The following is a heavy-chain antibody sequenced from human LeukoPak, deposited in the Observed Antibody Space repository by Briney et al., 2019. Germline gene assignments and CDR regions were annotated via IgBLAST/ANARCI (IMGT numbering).Heavy chain of an antibody. CDR3: ARELSVIGAFDI. CDR2: IHYSGST. CDR1: GGSISSGGYY. J-gene: IGHJ3*02. Sequence: SETLSLTCTVSGGSISSGGYYWSWIRQHPGKGLEWIGYIHYSGSTYYNPSLKSRVTISVDTSKNQFSLKLSSVTAADTAVYYCARELSVIGAFDIWGQGTMVTVSS. V-gene: IGHV4-31*03. D-gene: IGHD2-21*01.